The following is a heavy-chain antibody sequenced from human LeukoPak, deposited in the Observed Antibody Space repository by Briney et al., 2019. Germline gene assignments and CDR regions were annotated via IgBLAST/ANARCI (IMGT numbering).Heavy chain of an antibody. D-gene: IGHD1-7*01. J-gene: IGHJ3*02. CDR3: ARERGYNWNYEDDAFDI. Sequence: ASVKVSCKASGYTFTSYGISWVRQAPGQGLEWMGWISAYNGNTNYAQKLQGRVTMTTDTSTSTAYMELRSPRSDDTAVYYCARERGYNWNYEDDAFDIWGQGTMVTVSS. CDR2: ISAYNGNT. CDR1: GYTFTSYG. V-gene: IGHV1-18*01.